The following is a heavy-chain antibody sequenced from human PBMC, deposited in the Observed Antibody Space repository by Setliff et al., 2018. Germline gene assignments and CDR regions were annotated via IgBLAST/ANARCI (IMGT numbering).Heavy chain of an antibody. V-gene: IGHV1-2*02. D-gene: IGHD6-19*01. CDR1: GYTFAGYY. Sequence: ASVKVSCKASGYTFAGYYMHWVRQAPGQGLEWMGWINPNSGGANYAQKFQGRVTMTTDISTSTVYMELRTLRSDDTAVYYCARRPIALAGYRKGAFDIWGQGTMVTVSS. CDR2: INPNSGGA. J-gene: IGHJ3*02. CDR3: ARRPIALAGYRKGAFDI.